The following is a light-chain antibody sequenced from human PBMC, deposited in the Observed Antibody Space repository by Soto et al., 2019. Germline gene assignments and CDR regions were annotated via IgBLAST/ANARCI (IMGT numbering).Light chain of an antibody. CDR3: ATWDDSLSGVV. J-gene: IGLJ2*01. Sequence: QSVLTQPPSASGTPGQRVTISCSGSSSNIGSNPVNWYQQFPGTAPKLLIYNNNQRPSGVPDRCSGSKSGTSASLAISGLQSEDEADYYCATWDDSLSGVVFGGGTKLTVL. CDR2: NNN. V-gene: IGLV1-44*01. CDR1: SSNIGSNP.